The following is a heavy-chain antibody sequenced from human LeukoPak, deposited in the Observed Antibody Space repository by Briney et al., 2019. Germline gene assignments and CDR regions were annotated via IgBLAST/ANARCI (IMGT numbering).Heavy chain of an antibody. CDR1: GGSISSYY. J-gene: IGHJ4*02. Sequence: SETLSLTCTVSGGSISSYYWSWIRQPPGKGLEWIGYIYYSGSTNYNPSLKSRVTISVDTSKNQFSLKLSSVTAADTAVYYCARLGCSYGIDYWGQGTLVTVSS. V-gene: IGHV4-59*01. CDR2: IYYSGST. CDR3: ARLGCSYGIDY. D-gene: IGHD5-18*01.